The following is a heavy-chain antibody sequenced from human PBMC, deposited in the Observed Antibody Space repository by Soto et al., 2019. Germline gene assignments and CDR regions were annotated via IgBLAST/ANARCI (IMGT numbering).Heavy chain of an antibody. V-gene: IGHV1-2*02. D-gene: IGHD2-2*02. J-gene: IGHJ6*02. CDR2: INPNSGGT. CDR1: GYTFSGYY. Sequence: ASVKVSCKASGYTFSGYYIHWLRQAPGQGLEWMGWINPNSGGTNYAQKFRGRVTVTRDTPTSTAYMELSRLTSDDTAVYYCARSLTEGYCTITGCYTRPLYGMDVWGQGTTVTVSS. CDR3: ARSLTEGYCTITGCYTRPLYGMDV.